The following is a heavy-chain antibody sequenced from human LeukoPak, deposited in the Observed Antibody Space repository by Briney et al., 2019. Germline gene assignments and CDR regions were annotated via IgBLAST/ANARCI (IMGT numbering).Heavy chain of an antibody. V-gene: IGHV3-23*01. Sequence: GGSLRLSCAASGFTFSSYAMSWVRQAPGKGLEWVSVVSGSGGSTYYAGSVKGRFTTSRDNSYNMLYLQVNSLRAEDTALYYCAKESYYDTSGDAFDIWGRGTMVTVSS. D-gene: IGHD3-22*01. CDR1: GFTFSSYA. CDR2: VSGSGGST. J-gene: IGHJ3*02. CDR3: AKESYYDTSGDAFDI.